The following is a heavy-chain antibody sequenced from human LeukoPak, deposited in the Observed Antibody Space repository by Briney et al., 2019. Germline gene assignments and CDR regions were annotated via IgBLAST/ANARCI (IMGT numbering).Heavy chain of an antibody. V-gene: IGHV3-53*01. D-gene: IGHD6-19*01. Sequence: GGSLRLSCAASGFTVSSNYMSWVRQAPGKGLEWVSVIYSGGSTYYADSVKGRFTISRDKSKNTRYLQMNSLRAEDTAVYYCARLYSSGWYPQSYYYGMDVWGQGTTVTVSS. CDR1: GFTVSSNY. CDR2: IYSGGST. CDR3: ARLYSSGWYPQSYYYGMDV. J-gene: IGHJ6*02.